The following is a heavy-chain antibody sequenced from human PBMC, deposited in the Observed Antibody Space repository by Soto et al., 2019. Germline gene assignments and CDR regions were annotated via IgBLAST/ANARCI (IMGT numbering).Heavy chain of an antibody. CDR2: ISSSSSYT. V-gene: IGHV3-11*06. CDR1: GFTFSDYY. J-gene: IGHJ4*02. D-gene: IGHD6-19*01. CDR3: ARDRIAVAGIRTYYFDY. Sequence: GGSLRLSCAASGFTFSDYYMSWIRQAPGKGLEWVSYISSSSSYTNYADSVKGRFTISRDNAKNSLYLQMNSLRAEDTAVYYCARDRIAVAGIRTYYFDYWGQGTLVTVSS.